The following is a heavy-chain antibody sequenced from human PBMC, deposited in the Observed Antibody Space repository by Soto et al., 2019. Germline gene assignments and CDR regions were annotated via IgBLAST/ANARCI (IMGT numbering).Heavy chain of an antibody. J-gene: IGHJ5*02. CDR3: ARAVAPYLGTWFDP. Sequence: QLQLQESGSGLVKPSQTLSLTCAVSGGSISSGNSYAWSWIRQPPGKGLEWIGSISHTGRTSYNPSLKGRVTMSVDKSKNPFYLKLSSVTAADMAVYYCARAVAPYLGTWFDPWGQGSLVIVSS. CDR1: GGSISSGNSYA. D-gene: IGHD3-16*01. CDR2: ISHTGRT. V-gene: IGHV4-30-2*01.